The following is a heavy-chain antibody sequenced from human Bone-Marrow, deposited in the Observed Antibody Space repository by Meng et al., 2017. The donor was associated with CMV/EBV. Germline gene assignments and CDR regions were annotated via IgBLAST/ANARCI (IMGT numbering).Heavy chain of an antibody. CDR3: ARLYCSSTSCYAATLDY. V-gene: IGHV4-39*01. CDR1: GGSISSSSYY. D-gene: IGHD2-2*01. CDR2: IYYSGST. J-gene: IGHJ4*02. Sequence: SETLSLTCTVSGGSISSSSYYWGWVRQPPGKGLEWIGSIYYSGSTYYNPSLKSRVTISVDTSKNQFSLKLSSVTAADTAVYYCARLYCSSTSCYAATLDYWGQGTLVTVYS.